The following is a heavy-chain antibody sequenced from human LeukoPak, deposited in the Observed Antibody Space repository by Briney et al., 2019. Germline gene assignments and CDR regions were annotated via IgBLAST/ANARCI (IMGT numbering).Heavy chain of an antibody. Sequence: GGSLRLSCAASGFTFTSYAMRWVRQAPGMGLEWVSTISYSGGSTFYADSVRGRFTISRDNSKNTLYLQMNSLRAEDTAVYYCASRGCSGGSCYSGDYWGQGTLVTVSS. CDR1: GFTFTSYA. V-gene: IGHV3-23*01. CDR3: ASRGCSGGSCYSGDY. J-gene: IGHJ4*02. D-gene: IGHD2-15*01. CDR2: ISYSGGST.